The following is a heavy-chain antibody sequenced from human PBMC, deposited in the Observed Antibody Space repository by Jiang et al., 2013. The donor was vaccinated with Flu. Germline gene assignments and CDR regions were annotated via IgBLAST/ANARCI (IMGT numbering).Heavy chain of an antibody. D-gene: IGHD4/OR15-4a*01. J-gene: IGHJ6*02. CDR3: VRDPGAPYPYGMDV. V-gene: IGHV4-30-2*01. CDR2: IYHSGST. Sequence: SGLVKPSQTLSLTCTVSGGSISSGGYSWSWIRQPPGKGLEWIGYIYHSGSTYYNPSLKSRVTISVDRSKNQFSLKLNSVTAADTAVYYCVRDPGAPYPYGMDVWGQGTTVTVSS. CDR1: GGSISSGGYS.